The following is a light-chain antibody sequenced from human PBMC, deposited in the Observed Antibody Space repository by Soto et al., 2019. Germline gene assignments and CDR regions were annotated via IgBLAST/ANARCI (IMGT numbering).Light chain of an antibody. Sequence: QSALTQPASVSGSPRQSITISCTGTSSDIGSYNLVAWYQQHPSKAPKLIIYEGSKRPSGVSNRFSGSKSGNTASLTISGLQAEDEADYYCCSYSGSRTLVFGGGTKLTVL. V-gene: IGLV2-23*01. CDR1: SSDIGSYNL. CDR2: EGS. J-gene: IGLJ2*01. CDR3: CSYSGSRTLV.